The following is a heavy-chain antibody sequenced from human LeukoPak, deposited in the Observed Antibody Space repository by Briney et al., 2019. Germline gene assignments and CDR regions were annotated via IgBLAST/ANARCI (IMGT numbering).Heavy chain of an antibody. D-gene: IGHD2-15*01. CDR2: ISSDGSSR. J-gene: IGHJ4*02. V-gene: IGHV3-30-3*01. Sequence: GGSLRLSCAASGFTFNRYTIHWVRQAPGKGLDSVAVISSDGSSRYYADSVKGRFTISRDNSKNILYLQMNSLRAEDTAVYYCARECIWSGGSCYEIGYWGQGTLVTVSS. CDR1: GFTFNRYT. CDR3: ARECIWSGGSCYEIGY.